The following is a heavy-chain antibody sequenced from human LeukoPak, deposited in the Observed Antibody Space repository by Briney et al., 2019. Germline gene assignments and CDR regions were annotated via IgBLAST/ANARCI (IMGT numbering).Heavy chain of an antibody. CDR2: MYRRGSS. J-gene: IGHJ4*02. V-gene: IGHV3-66*02. CDR1: GFTVGNNY. D-gene: IGHD1-26*01. CDR3: ARGQIVGVRGDF. Sequence: GGSLRLSCTVSGFTVGNNYMSWVRQAPGKGLEWVALMYRRGSSHYVASVRGRFTISRDSSKNTVYLRMNSLTAEDTAVYYCARGQIVGVRGDFWGQGTLVTVSS.